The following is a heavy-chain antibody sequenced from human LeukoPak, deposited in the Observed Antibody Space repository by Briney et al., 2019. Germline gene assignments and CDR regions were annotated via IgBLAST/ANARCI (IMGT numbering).Heavy chain of an antibody. CDR1: GGSISGYY. J-gene: IGHJ3*02. D-gene: IGHD3-22*01. CDR3: ARSPPAITMIVVAKKQRAFDI. Sequence: SETLSLTCAVYGGSISGYYWSWIRQPPGKGLEWIGEINHSGSTNYNPSLKSRVTISVDTSKNQFSLKLSSVTAADTAVYYCARSPPAITMIVVAKKQRAFDIWGQGTMVTVSS. V-gene: IGHV4-34*01. CDR2: INHSGST.